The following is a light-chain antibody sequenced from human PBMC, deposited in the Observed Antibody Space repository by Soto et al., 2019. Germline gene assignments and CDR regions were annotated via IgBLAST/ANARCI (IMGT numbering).Light chain of an antibody. J-gene: IGLJ2*01. V-gene: IGLV2-14*01. Sequence: HSALTQPASVSGSPGQSITISCTGINSDVAGYNYVSWYQQHPGKAPQLMIYEVSDRPSGVSNRFSGSKSGNTASLTISGLQAEDEANYYCSSYTSSRVFGGGTKVTVL. CDR3: SSYTSSRV. CDR1: NSDVAGYNY. CDR2: EVS.